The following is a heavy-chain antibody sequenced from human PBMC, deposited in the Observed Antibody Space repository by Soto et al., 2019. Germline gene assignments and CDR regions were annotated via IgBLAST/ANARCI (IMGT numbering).Heavy chain of an antibody. CDR3: ARIPRYSYPTSDPLDN. CDR1: GGGFNAYT. D-gene: IGHD2-15*01. V-gene: IGHV1-69*08. CDR2: ILPIMGSV. J-gene: IGHJ4*02. Sequence: SSAKGSWKAAGGGFNAYTFSWVRQAPGQGLEWMGSILPIMGSVNYAHDFRGRLSITADPSTTTAYMELTSLTSHDTAIYYCARIPRYSYPTSDPLDNWGQGTLVTVPS.